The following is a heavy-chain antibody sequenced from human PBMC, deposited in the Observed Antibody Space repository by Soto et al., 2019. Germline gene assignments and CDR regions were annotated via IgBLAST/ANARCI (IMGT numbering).Heavy chain of an antibody. V-gene: IGHV1-18*01. Sequence: QVQLVQSGAEVKKPGASVKVSCKASGYTFTSYGISWVRQATGQGIERMGWISAYNGNTNYAQQLNGRVTMTTDTSTSTAYMELSSLRSDDPAEYYCAVALTPNWFYPWGQGTLVTVSS. D-gene: IGHD5-12*01. CDR2: ISAYNGNT. J-gene: IGHJ5*02. CDR1: GYTFTSYG. CDR3: AVALTPNWFYP.